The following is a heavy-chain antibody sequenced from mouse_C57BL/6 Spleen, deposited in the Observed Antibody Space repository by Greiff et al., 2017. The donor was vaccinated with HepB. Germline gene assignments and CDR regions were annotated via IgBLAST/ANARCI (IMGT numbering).Heavy chain of an antibody. CDR2: INPSNGGT. J-gene: IGHJ2*01. Sequence: QVHVKQSGTELVKPGASVKLSCKASGYTFTSYWMHWVKQRPGQGLEWIGNINPSNGGTNYNEKFKSKATLTVDKSSSTAYMQLSSLTSEDSAVYYCARSGYDYDVDYWGQGTTLTVSS. CDR3: ARSGYDYDVDY. D-gene: IGHD2-4*01. CDR1: GYTFTSYW. V-gene: IGHV1-53*01.